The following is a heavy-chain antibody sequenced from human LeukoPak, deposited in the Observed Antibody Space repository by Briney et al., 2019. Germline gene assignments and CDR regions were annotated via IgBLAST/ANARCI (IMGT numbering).Heavy chain of an antibody. D-gene: IGHD3-10*01. CDR2: IYYSGST. Sequence: NPSETLSLTCTVSGGSISSSSYYWGWIRQPPGKGLEWIGRIYYSGSTYYNPSLKSRVNISVDTPKNQFSLKLSSVTAADTAVYYCASSGNYYYYMDVWGKGTTVTVSS. CDR1: GGSISSSSYY. V-gene: IGHV4-39*01. CDR3: ASSGNYYYYMDV. J-gene: IGHJ6*03.